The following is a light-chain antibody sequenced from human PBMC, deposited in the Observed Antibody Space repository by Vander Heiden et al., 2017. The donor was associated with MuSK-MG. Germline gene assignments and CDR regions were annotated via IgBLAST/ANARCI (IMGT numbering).Light chain of an antibody. CDR2: NDD. J-gene: IGLJ3*02. Sequence: SYVLTQPPSVSVAPGRTATITCEGNNIESKTVHWYQQKPGQAPVLVIYNDDDRPSGIPERFSGSNSGNTATLTISRVETGDEADYYCQVWYTSSDQWVFGGGTKLTVL. CDR3: QVWYTSSDQWV. V-gene: IGLV3-21*04. CDR1: NIESKT.